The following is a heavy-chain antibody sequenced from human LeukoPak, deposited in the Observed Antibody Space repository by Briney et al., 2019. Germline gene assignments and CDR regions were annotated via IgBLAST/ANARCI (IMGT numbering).Heavy chain of an antibody. CDR1: GFTVSSNY. V-gene: IGHV3-66*01. CDR2: IYSGGST. D-gene: IGHD4-11*01. Sequence: AGGSLRLSCAASGFTVSSNYMSWVRQAPGKGLEWVSVIYSGGSTYYADSVKGRFTISRDNSKNTLYLQMNSLRAEDTAVYYCARDSPLQSPGGVDYYYGMDVWGQGTTVTVSS. J-gene: IGHJ6*02. CDR3: ARDSPLQSPGGVDYYYGMDV.